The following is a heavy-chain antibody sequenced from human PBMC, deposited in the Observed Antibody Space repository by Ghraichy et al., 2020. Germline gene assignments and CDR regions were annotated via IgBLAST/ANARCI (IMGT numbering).Heavy chain of an antibody. J-gene: IGHJ4*02. D-gene: IGHD2-2*01. Sequence: GGSLRLSCAASGFTFSSYAMSWVRQAPGKGLEGVSAISGSGGSTYYADSVKGRFTISRDNSKNTLYLQMNSLRAEDTAVYYCAKRSGDIVVVPAGLDYWGQGTLVTVSS. CDR1: GFTFSSYA. V-gene: IGHV3-23*01. CDR2: ISGSGGST. CDR3: AKRSGDIVVVPAGLDY.